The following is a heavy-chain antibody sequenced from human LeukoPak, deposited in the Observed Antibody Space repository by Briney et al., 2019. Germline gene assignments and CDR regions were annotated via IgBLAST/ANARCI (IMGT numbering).Heavy chain of an antibody. CDR3: ARAVVVVAATAYYYYGMDV. CDR1: GFTFSSYS. V-gene: IGHV3-21*01. Sequence: GGSLRLSCAASGFTFSSYSMNWVRQAPGKGLEWVSSISSGSSYIYYADSVKGRFTISRDNAKNSLYLQMNSLRAEDTAVYYCARAVVVVAATAYYYYGMDVWGQGTLVTVSS. J-gene: IGHJ6*02. D-gene: IGHD2-15*01. CDR2: ISSGSSYI.